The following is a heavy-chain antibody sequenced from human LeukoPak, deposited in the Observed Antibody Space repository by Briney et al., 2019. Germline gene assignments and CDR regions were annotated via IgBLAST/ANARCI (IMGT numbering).Heavy chain of an antibody. Sequence: GGSLRLSCAASGFTFSSRAMSWVRQAPGKGLEWVSAISGSGGSTYYADSVKGRFTISRDNSKNTLYLQMNSLRAEDTAVYYCAKDFNYYDSSIQNWGQGTLVTVSS. J-gene: IGHJ4*02. V-gene: IGHV3-23*01. D-gene: IGHD3-22*01. CDR2: ISGSGGST. CDR1: GFTFSSRA. CDR3: AKDFNYYDSSIQN.